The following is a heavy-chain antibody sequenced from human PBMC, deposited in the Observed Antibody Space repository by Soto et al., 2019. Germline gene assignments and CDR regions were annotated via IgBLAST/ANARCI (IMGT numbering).Heavy chain of an antibody. Sequence: PGGSLRLSCVASGFTFSNYAMTWVRQAPGKGLEWVSSISISADNTYYADSVKGRFTISRDNSKNTFYLQMSSLRADDTAEYYCAKAGTHSYFDCWGQGTLVTVSS. J-gene: IGHJ4*02. D-gene: IGHD1-1*01. CDR3: AKAGTHSYFDC. CDR2: ISISADNT. CDR1: GFTFSNYA. V-gene: IGHV3-23*01.